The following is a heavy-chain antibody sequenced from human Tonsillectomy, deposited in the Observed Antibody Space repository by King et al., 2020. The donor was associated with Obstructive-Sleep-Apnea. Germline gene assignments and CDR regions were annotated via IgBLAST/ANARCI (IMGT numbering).Heavy chain of an antibody. CDR1: GYTVSNNY. CDR3: VGDPPIPLGY. J-gene: IGHJ4*02. CDR2: IFSGGNT. V-gene: IGHV3-66*01. Sequence: VQLVESGGGLVQPGGSLRLSCAASGYTVSNNYMSWVRQAPGKGLEWVSVIFSGGNTYYAASVRGRFTISRDNSKNTLYLQMNSLRAEDTAGYYCVGDPPIPLGYWGQGTLVTVSS.